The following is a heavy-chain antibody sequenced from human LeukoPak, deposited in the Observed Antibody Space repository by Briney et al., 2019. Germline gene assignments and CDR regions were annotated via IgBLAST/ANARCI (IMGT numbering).Heavy chain of an antibody. D-gene: IGHD3-16*02. Sequence: GGSLRLSCAASGFTVISNLMTWVRQSPGRGLEWLSSIYSGGATYYADSVKGRFTISRDHSNNSVPLQMTNLRVEDTAIYYCARGAYRISWPGIDYWGQGTLVTVSS. V-gene: IGHV3-53*01. CDR3: ARGAYRISWPGIDY. J-gene: IGHJ4*02. CDR1: GFTVISNL. CDR2: IYSGGAT.